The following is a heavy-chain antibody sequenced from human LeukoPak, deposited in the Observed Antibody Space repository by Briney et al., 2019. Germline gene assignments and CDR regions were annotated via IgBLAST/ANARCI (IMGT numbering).Heavy chain of an antibody. J-gene: IGHJ4*02. CDR3: AKVLMIVPAASVDY. CDR2: IDTDGTYI. Sequence: GGSQRLSCAASGFTFRNYDIHWIRQAPGKGLEWVSPIDTDGTYIHYADSVKGRFTISRDNSKNTLYLQMNSLRAEDTAVYYCAKVLMIVPAASVDYWGQGTLVTVSS. D-gene: IGHD2-2*01. CDR1: GFTFRNYD. V-gene: IGHV3-23*05.